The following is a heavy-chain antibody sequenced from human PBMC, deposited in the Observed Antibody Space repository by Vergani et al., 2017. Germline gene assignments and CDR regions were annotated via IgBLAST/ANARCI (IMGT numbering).Heavy chain of an antibody. CDR1: GFTFSSYA. CDR3: AKDYYDSSGYYPRGAVDI. D-gene: IGHD3-22*01. V-gene: IGHV3-23*01. J-gene: IGHJ3*02. CDR2: ISGRGGST. Sequence: EVQLLESGGGLVQPGGSLRLSCAASGFTFSSYAMSWVRQAPGKGLEWVSAISGRGGSTYYADSVKGRFTISRDNAKNTLYLQMNSLRAEDTAVYYCAKDYYDSSGYYPRGAVDIWGQGTMVTVSS.